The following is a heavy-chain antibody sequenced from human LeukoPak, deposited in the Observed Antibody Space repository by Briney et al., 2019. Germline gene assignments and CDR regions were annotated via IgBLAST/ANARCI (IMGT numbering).Heavy chain of an antibody. V-gene: IGHV3-23*01. J-gene: IGHJ6*03. D-gene: IGHD6-13*01. CDR1: GFTFSSYA. Sequence: GGSLRLSCAASGFTFSSYAMSWVRQAPGKGLEWVSAISGSGGSTYYADSVKGRFTISRDNSKNTLYLQMNSLRAEDTAVYYCAKVIAAAGTEYYYYYYMDVWGKGTTVTVPS. CDR2: ISGSGGST. CDR3: AKVIAAAGTEYYYYYYMDV.